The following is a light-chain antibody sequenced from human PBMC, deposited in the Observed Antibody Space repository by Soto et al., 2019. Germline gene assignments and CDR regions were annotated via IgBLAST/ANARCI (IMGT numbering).Light chain of an antibody. V-gene: IGLV1-44*01. J-gene: IGLJ7*01. CDR3: ATWDDSLNAAV. CDR1: TSNIAANT. Sequence: QSALTQPPSLSGTPGPRVTISCSCSTSNIAANTVHWYQHLPETAPKLLIYIDDQRPSGVPDRFSGSKSGTSASLAISGLQSEDEADDYCATWDDSLNAAVFGGGTQLTVL. CDR2: IDD.